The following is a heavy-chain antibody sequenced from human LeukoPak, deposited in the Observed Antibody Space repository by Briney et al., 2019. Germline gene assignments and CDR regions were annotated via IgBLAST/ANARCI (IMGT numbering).Heavy chain of an antibody. CDR1: GYTFTGYY. V-gene: IGHV1-2*02. J-gene: IGHJ4*02. Sequence: ASVKVSCKASGYTFTGYYMHWVRQAPGQGLEWMGWINPNSGGTNYAQKFQGRVTMTRDTSISTACMELSRLRSDDTAVYYCARLAAAEEGYFDYWGQGTLVTVSS. CDR2: INPNSGGT. D-gene: IGHD6-13*01. CDR3: ARLAAAEEGYFDY.